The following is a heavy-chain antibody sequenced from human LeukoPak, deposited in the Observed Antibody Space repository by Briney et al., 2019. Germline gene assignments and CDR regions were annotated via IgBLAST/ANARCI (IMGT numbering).Heavy chain of an antibody. CDR2: IYPGDSAT. CDR1: GYSFTNYW. J-gene: IGHJ4*02. V-gene: IGHV5-51*01. CDR3: ARHASGNYYSHGGY. D-gene: IGHD3-10*01. Sequence: GESLKISCEGSGYSFTNYWIGWVRQMPGKGLEWMGIIYPGDSATRYSPSFQGQVTISADKSISTAYLQWSSLKASDTGMYYCARHASGNYYSHGGYWGQGTLVTVSS.